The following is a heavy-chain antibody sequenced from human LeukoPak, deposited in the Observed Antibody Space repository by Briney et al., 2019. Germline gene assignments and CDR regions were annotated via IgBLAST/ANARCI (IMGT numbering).Heavy chain of an antibody. CDR1: GGTFSSYA. Sequence: GASVKVSCKASGGTFSSYAISWVRQAPGQGLEWMGGIIPIFGTANYAQKFQGRVTITADESTSTAYMELSSLRSEDTAVYYCANGGTNCSSTSCPAYYYYYYMDVWGKGTTVTVSS. CDR2: IIPIFGTA. D-gene: IGHD2-2*01. CDR3: ANGGTNCSSTSCPAYYYYYYMDV. J-gene: IGHJ6*03. V-gene: IGHV1-69*13.